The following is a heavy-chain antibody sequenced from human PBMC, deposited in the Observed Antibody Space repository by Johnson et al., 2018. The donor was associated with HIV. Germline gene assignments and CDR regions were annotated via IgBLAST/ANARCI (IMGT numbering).Heavy chain of an antibody. J-gene: IGHJ3*02. CDR3: ARTKVELREGAFDI. CDR1: GFTFSSYW. D-gene: IGHD1-7*01. Sequence: VQLLESGGGLVQPGGSLRLSCVASGFTFSSYWMSWVRQAPGKGLEWVANIKQGGSEKYYVDSVKGRFTISRDNAKNSMSLQMNSLRAEDTAVYYCARTKVELREGAFDIWGQGTLVTVSS. V-gene: IGHV3-7*01. CDR2: IKQGGSEK.